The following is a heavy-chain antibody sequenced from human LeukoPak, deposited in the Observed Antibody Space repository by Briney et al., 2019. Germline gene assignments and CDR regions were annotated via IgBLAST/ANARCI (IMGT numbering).Heavy chain of an antibody. CDR1: GFTFSNYA. Sequence: GGSLRLSCAASGFTFSNYALTWVRQAPGRGLESVSSISGAGTYYADSVKGRFSISRDNYKNTLYLQMSSLRAEDTAAYYCARDPNGDYVGAFDFQRWGQGTLVTVSS. J-gene: IGHJ1*01. D-gene: IGHD4-17*01. V-gene: IGHV3-23*01. CDR2: ISGAGT. CDR3: ARDPNGDYVGAFDFQR.